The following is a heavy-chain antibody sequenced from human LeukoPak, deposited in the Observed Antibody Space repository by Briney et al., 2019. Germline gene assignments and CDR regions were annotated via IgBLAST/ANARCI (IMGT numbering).Heavy chain of an antibody. CDR3: ASRGARKGSAGTGFDY. CDR1: GGSFSGYY. CDR2: INHSGST. Sequence: SETLSLTCAVYGGSFSGYYWSWIRQPPGKGPEWIGEINHSGSTNYNPSLKSRVTISVDTSKNQFSLKLSSVTAADTAVYYCASRGARKGSAGTGFDYWGQGTLVTVSS. V-gene: IGHV4-34*01. D-gene: IGHD1-1*01. J-gene: IGHJ4*02.